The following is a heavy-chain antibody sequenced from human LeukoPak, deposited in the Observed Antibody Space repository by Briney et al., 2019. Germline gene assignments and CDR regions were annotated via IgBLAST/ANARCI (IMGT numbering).Heavy chain of an antibody. CDR1: GGTFSSYP. CDR3: ARVTQRDSNLYGMDV. CDR2: IIPMFGTT. D-gene: IGHD4-11*01. V-gene: IGHV1-69*13. Sequence: SVKVSCKASGGTFSSYPISWVRQAPGQGPAWLGGIIPMFGTTNYALKFQGRVTITADESTSTAYMELSSLDSEDTAVYYCARVTQRDSNLYGMDVWGQGTTVTVSS. J-gene: IGHJ6*02.